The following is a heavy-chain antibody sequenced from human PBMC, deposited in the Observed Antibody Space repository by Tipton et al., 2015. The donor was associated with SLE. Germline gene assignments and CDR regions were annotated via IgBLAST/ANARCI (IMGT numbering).Heavy chain of an antibody. D-gene: IGHD7-27*01. CDR2: IYYSGSS. Sequence: TLSLTCSVSGASISSYYWSWIRQPPGKGLEWIGYIYYSGSSNYNPSLKSRVTISIDTSKNQSSLNLRSVTAADTAIYYCVRLNWGSVWDAFDIWGQGTMVTVSS. CDR1: GASISSYY. CDR3: VRLNWGSVWDAFDI. V-gene: IGHV4-59*08. J-gene: IGHJ3*02.